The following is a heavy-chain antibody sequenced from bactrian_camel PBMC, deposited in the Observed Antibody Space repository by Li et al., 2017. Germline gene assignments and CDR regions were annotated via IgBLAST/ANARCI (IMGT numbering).Heavy chain of an antibody. Sequence: HVQLVESGGGSVQAGGSLRLSCEVSGHTVSNYCMAWFRQAPGQSRRGVGAIGTDGSTVYVDDVKGRFTFSHDNAKNTAYLQMNNLKPEDTAMYYCVADCELRYGHFDFNIGSRGQGTQVTVS. J-gene: IGHJ4*01. CDR3: VADCELRYGHFDFNIGS. CDR1: GHTVSNYC. V-gene: IGHV3S53*01. CDR2: IGTDGST. D-gene: IGHD2*01.